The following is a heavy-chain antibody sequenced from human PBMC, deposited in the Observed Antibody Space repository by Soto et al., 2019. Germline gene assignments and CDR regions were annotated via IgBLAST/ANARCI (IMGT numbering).Heavy chain of an antibody. V-gene: IGHV4-39*01. CDR2: IHSSGSA. J-gene: IGHJ5*02. CDR3: ARRPRAVAGMDNWFDP. Sequence: QLQLQESGPGLVKPSETLSLTCTVSGGSISSSSITYYWGWIRQPPGKGPEWIGGIHSSGSAYYTPSLKSRVPVSIDVSKNEFSLKLSSVTAADTAVYYCARRPRAVAGMDNWFDPWGQGILVTVSS. CDR1: GGSISSSSITYY. D-gene: IGHD6-19*01.